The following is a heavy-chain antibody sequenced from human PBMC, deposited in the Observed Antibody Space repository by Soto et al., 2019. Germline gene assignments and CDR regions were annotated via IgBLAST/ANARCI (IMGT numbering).Heavy chain of an antibody. CDR1: GFAFSDHY. V-gene: IGHV3-11*01. CDR2: ISGSGDTI. Sequence: QVHLVESGGGLVKPGGSLRLSCAASGFAFSDHYMTWIRQAPGKGLEWISFISGSGDTIHYADSVKGRFTISRDNDRNSLYLQMNSLRAEDTAVYYCFDIFFWDQGTLVTVSS. CDR3: FDIFF. D-gene: IGHD3-9*01. J-gene: IGHJ3*01.